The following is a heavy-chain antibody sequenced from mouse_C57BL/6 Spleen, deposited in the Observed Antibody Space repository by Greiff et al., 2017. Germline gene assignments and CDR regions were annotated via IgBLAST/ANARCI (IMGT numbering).Heavy chain of an antibody. V-gene: IGHV5-16*01. D-gene: IGHD1-1*01. J-gene: IGHJ1*03. CDR1: GFTFSDYY. CDR2: INYDGSST. Sequence: EVKLVESEGGLVQPGSSMKLSCTASGFTFSDYYMAWVRQVPEKGLEWVANINYDGSSTYYLDSLKNRFIISRDNAKNILYLQMSSLKSEDTASYYCARPGSRPHWSFDVWGTGTTVTVSS. CDR3: ARPGSRPHWSFDV.